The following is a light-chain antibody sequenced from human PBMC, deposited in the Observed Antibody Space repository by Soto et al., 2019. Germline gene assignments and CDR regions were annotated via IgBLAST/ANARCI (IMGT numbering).Light chain of an antibody. CDR1: QSVSTY. J-gene: IGKJ2*01. CDR2: EAS. V-gene: IGKV3-11*01. Sequence: EIVLTQSPATLSLSPGERATLSCRASQSVSTYLGWYQEKPGQPPRLLISEASKRATGIPARFSGSGSGTDFTLIISSLEPEDFAIYFCHQRYSWPHTFGQGTKLEI. CDR3: HQRYSWPHT.